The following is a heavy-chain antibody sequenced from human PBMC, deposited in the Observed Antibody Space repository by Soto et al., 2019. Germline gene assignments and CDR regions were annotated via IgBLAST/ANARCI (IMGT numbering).Heavy chain of an antibody. Sequence: SETLSLTCTVSGGSISSGDYYWSWIRQPPGKGLEWIGYIYYSGSTYYNPSLKSRVTISVDTSKNQFSLKLSSVTAADTAVYYCASIYCTNGVCYLDSWGQGTLVTVSS. CDR1: GGSISSGDYY. D-gene: IGHD2-8*01. CDR3: ASIYCTNGVCYLDS. V-gene: IGHV4-30-4*01. CDR2: IYYSGST. J-gene: IGHJ4*02.